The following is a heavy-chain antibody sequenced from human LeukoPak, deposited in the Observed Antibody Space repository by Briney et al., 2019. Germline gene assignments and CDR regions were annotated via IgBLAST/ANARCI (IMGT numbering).Heavy chain of an antibody. CDR1: GFTFSSYA. J-gene: IGHJ4*02. D-gene: IGHD6-13*01. CDR2: ISYDGSNK. CDR3: ARVPGQYSSSWSFDY. Sequence: GGSLRLSCAASGFTFSSYAMHWVRQAPGEGLEWVAVISYDGSNKYYADSVKGRFTISRDNSKNTLYLQMNSLRAEDTAVYYCARVPGQYSSSWSFDYWGQGTLSPSPQ. V-gene: IGHV3-30-3*01.